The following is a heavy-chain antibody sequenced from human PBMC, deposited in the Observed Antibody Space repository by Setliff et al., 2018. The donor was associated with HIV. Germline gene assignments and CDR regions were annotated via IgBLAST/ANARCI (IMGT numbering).Heavy chain of an antibody. V-gene: IGHV4-38-2*02. CDR1: YYSIRSEYY. D-gene: IGHD6-6*01. Sequence: SETLSLTCTVSYYSIRSEYYWGWVRQPPGKGLEWIGSLYQSGSAYYNPSLKSRVTISVDTSNNQLFLKVSSVTAADTAVYYCARFRGVHSSSLLDSWGQGTLVTVSS. CDR2: LYQSGSA. J-gene: IGHJ4*02. CDR3: ARFRGVHSSSLLDS.